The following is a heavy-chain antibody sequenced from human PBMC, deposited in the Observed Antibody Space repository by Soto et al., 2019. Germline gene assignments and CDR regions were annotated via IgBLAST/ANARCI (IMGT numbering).Heavy chain of an antibody. D-gene: IGHD4-17*01. CDR1: GFIFSTFA. J-gene: IGHJ3*01. CDR2: ISASGGNT. Sequence: EVQLLESGGGLVQPGGSLRLSCTGSGFIFSTFAMSWVRQAPGKGLEWLSAISASGGNTYYPDSVKGRFTISRDISGNTLNLQMRSLGGADTAVYQSAQETTSTVEGAFDLWGRGTMVTVSS. CDR3: AQETTSTVEGAFDL. V-gene: IGHV3-23*01.